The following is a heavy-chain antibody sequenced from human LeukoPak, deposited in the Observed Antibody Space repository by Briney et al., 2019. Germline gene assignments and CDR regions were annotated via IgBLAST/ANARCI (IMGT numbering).Heavy chain of an antibody. Sequence: GASVKVSCKASGYTFTSYAISWVRQAPGQGLEWMGGIIPIFGTANYAQKFQGRVTITADESTSTAYMELSSLRSEDTAVYYCASGRLAYCGGDCYPHFDYWGQGTLVTVSS. CDR1: GYTFTSYA. CDR2: IIPIFGTA. V-gene: IGHV1-69*13. J-gene: IGHJ4*02. D-gene: IGHD2-21*02. CDR3: ASGRLAYCGGDCYPHFDY.